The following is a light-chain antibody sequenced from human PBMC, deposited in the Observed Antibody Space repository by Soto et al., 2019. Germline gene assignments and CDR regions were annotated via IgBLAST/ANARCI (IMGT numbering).Light chain of an antibody. Sequence: DIQMTQSPPSLSASVGDRVTITCRASQSISTFLNWYQQIPGKAPNLLISAASTLQSGVPSRFSGSGSETEFTLTITSLQPEDSATYYCQQRNSYPRTFGQGTKVDIK. J-gene: IGKJ2*01. CDR1: QSISTF. CDR3: QQRNSYPRT. CDR2: AAS. V-gene: IGKV1-9*01.